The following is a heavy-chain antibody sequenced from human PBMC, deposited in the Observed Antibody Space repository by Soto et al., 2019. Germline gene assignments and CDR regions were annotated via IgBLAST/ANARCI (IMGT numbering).Heavy chain of an antibody. CDR3: ARDHLGIDY. CDR1: GFTFSSYA. D-gene: IGHD7-27*01. V-gene: IGHV3-30-3*01. Sequence: GGSLRLSCAASGFTFSSYAMHWVRQAPGKGLEWVAVISYDGSNKYYADSVKGRFTISRDNSKNTLYLQMNSLRAEDTAVYYCARDHLGIDYLGQGTLVTVSS. J-gene: IGHJ4*02. CDR2: ISYDGSNK.